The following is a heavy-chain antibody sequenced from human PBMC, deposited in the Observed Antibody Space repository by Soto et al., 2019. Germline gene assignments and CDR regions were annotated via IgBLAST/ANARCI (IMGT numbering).Heavy chain of an antibody. J-gene: IGHJ4*02. D-gene: IGHD2-2*02. CDR1: GFTVSNNY. CDR3: ATYTSLDY. CDR2: IYSGGST. Sequence: EVQLVETGGGLIQPGGSLRLSCAASGFTVSNNYMSWVRQAPGKGLESVSLIYSGGSTFYADSVKGRFTISRDNSKNTLFLQRNSLRAEDTAVYFCATYTSLDYWGQGTLVTVSS. V-gene: IGHV3-53*02.